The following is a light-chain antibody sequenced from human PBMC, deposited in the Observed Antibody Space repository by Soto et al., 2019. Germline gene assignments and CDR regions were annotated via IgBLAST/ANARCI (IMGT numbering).Light chain of an antibody. CDR3: QQRSNWIT. CDR2: GAS. CDR1: QSVSSN. Sequence: DIVMGQSTGTLSVCQGEVSAHSGRGSQSVSSNLAWYQQKPGQAPRLLIYGASTRATGIPARFTASGSGTQFTLTISSMQSEDFAVYYCQQRSNWITFGQGTRLEIK. J-gene: IGKJ5*01. V-gene: IGKV3-15*01.